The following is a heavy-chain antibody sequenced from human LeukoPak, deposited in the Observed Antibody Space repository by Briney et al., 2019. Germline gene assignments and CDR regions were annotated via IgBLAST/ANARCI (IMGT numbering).Heavy chain of an antibody. CDR2: IRYDGSNK. J-gene: IGHJ4*02. Sequence: PGGSLRLSCAASGFTFSSYGMHWVRQAPGKGLEWVAFIRYDGSNKYYADSVKGRFTISRDNSKNTLYLQTNSLRAEDTAVYYCAKSGDIVVVVAAVDYWGQGTLVTVSS. CDR3: AKSGDIVVVVAAVDY. CDR1: GFTFSSYG. V-gene: IGHV3-30*02. D-gene: IGHD2-15*01.